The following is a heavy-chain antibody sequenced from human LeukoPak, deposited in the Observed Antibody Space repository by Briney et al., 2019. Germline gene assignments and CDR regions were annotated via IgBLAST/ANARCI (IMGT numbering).Heavy chain of an antibody. CDR1: CGSISSYY. V-gene: IGHV4-59*01. J-gene: IGHJ5*02. D-gene: IGHD2-2*03. Sequence: SETLSLTCTVSCGSISSYYGSWIRQPPGKGLEWIGYIYYSGSTNYNPSLKSRVTISVDTSKNQFSLKLSSVTAADTAVYYCASGYCSSTSCLFDPWGQGTLVTVSS. CDR3: ASGYCSSTSCLFDP. CDR2: IYYSGST.